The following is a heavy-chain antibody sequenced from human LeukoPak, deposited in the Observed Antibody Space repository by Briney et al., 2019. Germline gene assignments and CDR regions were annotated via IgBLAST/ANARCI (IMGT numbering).Heavy chain of an antibody. J-gene: IGHJ4*02. CDR1: GGTFSSYA. CDR3: ARSYCSGGSCLGEFDY. Sequence: SVKVSCKASGGTFSSYAISWVRQAPGQGLEWMGGIIPIFGTANYAPKFQGRVTITADESTSTAYMELSSLRSEDTAVYYCARSYCSGGSCLGEFDYWGQGTLVTVSS. CDR2: IIPIFGTA. V-gene: IGHV1-69*13. D-gene: IGHD2-15*01.